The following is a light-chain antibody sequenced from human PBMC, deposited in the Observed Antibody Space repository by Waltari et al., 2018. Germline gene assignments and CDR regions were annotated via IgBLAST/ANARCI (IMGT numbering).Light chain of an antibody. CDR3: GTWDSSLSARV. CDR1: SSNLGNNY. J-gene: IGLJ3*02. V-gene: IGLV1-51*02. CDR2: ENN. Sequence: QSVLTQPPSVSAAPGQKVTISCSGSSSNLGNNYVSWYQQLPGTAPKLLNYENNKRPPGIPDRFSGSKSGTSATLGITGLQTGDEADYYCGTWDSSLSARVFGGGTKLTVL.